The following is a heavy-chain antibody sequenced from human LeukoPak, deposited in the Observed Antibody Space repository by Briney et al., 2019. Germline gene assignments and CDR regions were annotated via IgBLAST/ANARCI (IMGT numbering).Heavy chain of an antibody. CDR1: GGSISGTNW. CDR2: ISLAGQT. CDR3: SRESWPFFPFGY. V-gene: IGHV4-4*02. Sequence: SGTLSLTCGVSGGSISGTNWWSWVRQPPGQGLEWIGEISLAGQTNYNPSLNGRVTMSLDKSSNQLSLHLTSVTAADTATYFCSRESWPFFPFGYWGQGTLVIVSS. J-gene: IGHJ4*02.